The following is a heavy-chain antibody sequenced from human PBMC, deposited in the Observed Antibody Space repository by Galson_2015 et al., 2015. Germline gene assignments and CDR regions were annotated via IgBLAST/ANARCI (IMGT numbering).Heavy chain of an antibody. CDR2: IFHSGST. Sequence: SETLSLTCTVSGGSISGSYWSWIRQPPGEGLEWIGQIFHSGSTNYNPSLKSRVSLSLDTAKNQFSLNLNSVTAADTAVYYCARWGGGYSSNWFVFWGQGTLVTVSS. CDR3: ARWGGGYSSNWFVF. D-gene: IGHD4-11*01. J-gene: IGHJ5*01. CDR1: GGSISGSY. V-gene: IGHV4-59*01.